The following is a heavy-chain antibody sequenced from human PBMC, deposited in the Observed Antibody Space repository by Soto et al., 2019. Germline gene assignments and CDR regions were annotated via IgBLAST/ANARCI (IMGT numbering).Heavy chain of an antibody. J-gene: IGHJ6*02. Sequence: ASVKVSCKASGYTFTSYDINWVRQATGQGLEWMGWMNPNSGNTGYAQKFQGRVTMTRNTSISTAYMELSSLRSEDTAVYYCARVVVLRFLEWLPYHYYYYYGMDVWSQGTTVTVSS. V-gene: IGHV1-8*01. D-gene: IGHD3-3*01. CDR1: GYTFTSYD. CDR2: MNPNSGNT. CDR3: ARVVVLRFLEWLPYHYYYYYGMDV.